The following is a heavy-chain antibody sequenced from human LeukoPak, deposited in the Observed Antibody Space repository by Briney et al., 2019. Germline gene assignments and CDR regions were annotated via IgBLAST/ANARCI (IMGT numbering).Heavy chain of an antibody. J-gene: IGHJ4*02. CDR3: ARRRAANVDY. CDR2: MNPNSGNT. V-gene: IGHV1-8*02. Sequence: GALVKVSCKASGYTFTSYGISWVRQAPGQGLEWMGWMNPNSGNTGYAQKFQGRVTMTRNTSISTAYMELSSLRSEDTAVYYCARRRAANVDYWGQGTLVTVSS. CDR1: GYTFTSYG. D-gene: IGHD2-15*01.